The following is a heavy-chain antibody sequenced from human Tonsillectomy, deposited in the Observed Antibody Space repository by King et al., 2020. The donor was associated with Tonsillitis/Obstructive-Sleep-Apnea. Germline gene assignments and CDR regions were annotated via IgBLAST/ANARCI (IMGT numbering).Heavy chain of an antibody. D-gene: IGHD2-15*01. CDR1: GGSFSGYY. CDR3: ARGQGVATMRVVVARHWFDP. J-gene: IGHJ5*02. CDR2: INHSGST. Sequence: VQLQQWGAGLLKPSETLSLTCAVYGGSFSGYYWSWIRQPPGKGLEWIGEINHSGSTNYNPSLKSRVTISVDTSKNQFSLKLSSVTAADTAVYYCARGQGVATMRVVVARHWFDPWGQGTLVTVSS. V-gene: IGHV4-34*01.